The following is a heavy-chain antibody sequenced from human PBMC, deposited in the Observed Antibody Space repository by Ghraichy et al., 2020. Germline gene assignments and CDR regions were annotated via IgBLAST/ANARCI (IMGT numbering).Heavy chain of an antibody. CDR3: ARANGLSVVITPFDY. V-gene: IGHV3-30-3*01. CDR2: ISYDGSNK. CDR1: GFTFSSYA. J-gene: IGHJ4*02. Sequence: GGSLRLSCAASGFTFSSYAMHWVRQAPGKGLEWVAVISYDGSNKYYADSVKGRFTISRDNSKNTLYLQMNSPRAEDTAVYYCARANGLSVVITPFDYWGQGTLVSVSS. D-gene: IGHD3-22*01.